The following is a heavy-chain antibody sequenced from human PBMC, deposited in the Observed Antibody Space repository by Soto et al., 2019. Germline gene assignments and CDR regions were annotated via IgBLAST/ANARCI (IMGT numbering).Heavy chain of an antibody. J-gene: IGHJ4*02. CDR2: IFYSGST. Sequence: PSETLSLTCSVSGDSLTNGNYYWTWIRQHPGKGLEWLGYIFYSGSTYYNPSLESRLTISVDTSKNQFSLKLRSVTAADTAVYYRARLQYCSHGLCSRYSGPYDYWGQGSLVTVSS. CDR1: GDSLTNGNYY. V-gene: IGHV4-31*03. D-gene: IGHD2-8*01. CDR3: ARLQYCSHGLCSRYSGPYDY.